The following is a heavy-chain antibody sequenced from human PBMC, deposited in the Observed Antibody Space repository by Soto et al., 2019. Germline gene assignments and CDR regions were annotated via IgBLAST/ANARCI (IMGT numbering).Heavy chain of an antibody. V-gene: IGHV1-69*06. Sequence: GASVKVSCKASGGTFSSYAISWVRQAPGQGLEWMGGIIPIFGTANYAQKFQGRVTITADKSTSTAYMELSRLRSEDTAVYYCARGSGMGAPDGSFDIWGQGTMVTVSS. CDR3: ARGSGMGAPDGSFDI. CDR1: GGTFSSYA. D-gene: IGHD1-26*01. J-gene: IGHJ3*02. CDR2: IIPIFGTA.